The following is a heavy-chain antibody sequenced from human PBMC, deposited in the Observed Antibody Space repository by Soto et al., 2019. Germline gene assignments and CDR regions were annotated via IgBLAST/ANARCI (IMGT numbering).Heavy chain of an antibody. Sequence: QVQLVQSGAEVKKPGASVKVSCKASGYTFTSFYMHWVRHAPGQGLEWMGIINPSGTTTDYAQKCQGRVTMTRDTSTSTYYMELSSLTSEDTAVYYGAKPQIARHYYYGMEVWGQGTAVTVS. CDR3: AKPQIARHYYYGMEV. CDR2: INPSGTTT. J-gene: IGHJ6*02. CDR1: GYTFTSFY. V-gene: IGHV1-46*01.